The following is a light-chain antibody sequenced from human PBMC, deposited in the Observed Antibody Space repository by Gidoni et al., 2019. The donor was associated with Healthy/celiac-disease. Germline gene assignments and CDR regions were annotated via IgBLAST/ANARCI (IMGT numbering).Light chain of an antibody. CDR3: QAWDSSTGVYV. J-gene: IGLJ1*01. CDR1: KLGDNY. V-gene: IGLV3-1*01. CDR2: QDS. Sequence: SYELTQPPSVSVSPGQTASITCSGDKLGDNYACWYQQKPGQSPVLVIYQDSKRPSGIPERFSGSNSGNTATLTISGTQAMDEADYYCQAWDSSTGVYVFGTGTKVTVL.